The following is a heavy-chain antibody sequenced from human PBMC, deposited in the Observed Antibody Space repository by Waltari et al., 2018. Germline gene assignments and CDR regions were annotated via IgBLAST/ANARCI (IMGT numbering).Heavy chain of an antibody. V-gene: IGHV4-59*01. D-gene: IGHD3-22*01. Sequence: QVQLQESGPGLVKPSETLSLTCTVSGGSISSYYWSWIRQPPGKGLEWIGYIYDSGGTNYNPSLKSRVTISVDTSKNQFSLKLSSVTAADTALYYCARDMYYYDSSGPGGAFDIWCQGTMVTVSS. CDR2: IYDSGGT. CDR3: ARDMYYYDSSGPGGAFDI. J-gene: IGHJ3*02. CDR1: GGSISSYY.